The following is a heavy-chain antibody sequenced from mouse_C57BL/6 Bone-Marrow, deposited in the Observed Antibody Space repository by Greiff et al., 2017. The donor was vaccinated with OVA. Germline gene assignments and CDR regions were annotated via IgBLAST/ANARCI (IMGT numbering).Heavy chain of an antibody. V-gene: IGHV5-17*01. CDR1: GFTFSDYG. J-gene: IGHJ1*03. D-gene: IGHD1-1*01. CDR3: ARYYGSSCWYFDV. CDR2: ISSGSSTI. Sequence: EVKLQESGGGLVKPGGSLKLSCAASGFTFSDYGMHWVRQAPGKGLEWVAYISSGSSTIYYADKVKGRFTISRDNAKNTLFLQTTSLRAEDTAMYYWARYYGSSCWYFDVWGTGTTVTVSS.